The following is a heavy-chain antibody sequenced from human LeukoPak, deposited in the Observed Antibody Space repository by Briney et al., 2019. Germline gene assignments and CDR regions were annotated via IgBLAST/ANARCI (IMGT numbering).Heavy chain of an antibody. V-gene: IGHV1-69*05. CDR3: ARTPLWFGREDAFDI. CDR1: GGTFSSYA. Sequence: SVKVSCKASGGTFSSYAISWMRQAPGQGLEWMGRIIPIFGTANYAQKFQGRVTITTDESTSTAYMELSSLRSEDTAVYYCARTPLWFGREDAFDIWGQGTMVTVSS. D-gene: IGHD3-10*01. J-gene: IGHJ3*02. CDR2: IIPIFGTA.